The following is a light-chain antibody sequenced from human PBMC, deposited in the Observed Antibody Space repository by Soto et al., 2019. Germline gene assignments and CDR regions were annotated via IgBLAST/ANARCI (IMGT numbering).Light chain of an antibody. CDR2: GAS. J-gene: IGKJ1*01. Sequence: EIVMTQSPATVSLSPGERSTLSCRASQSVSSYLAWHQQKPGQAPRLLIFGASSRATGIPARFSGSGSGTEFNLTISSLQSEDFAVYYCQHYNTWPWTFGQGTKVDIK. V-gene: IGKV3D-15*01. CDR1: QSVSSY. CDR3: QHYNTWPWT.